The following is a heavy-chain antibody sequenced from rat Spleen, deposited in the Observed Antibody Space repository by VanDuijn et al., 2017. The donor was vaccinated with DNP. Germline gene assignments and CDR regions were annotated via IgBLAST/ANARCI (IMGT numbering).Heavy chain of an antibody. Sequence: EVQLVESGGGLVQPGRSLKLSCAASGFTFSAYYMAWVRQAPAKGLEWVAYIGSPAYAPYYTDSVKGRFAISRDNAKSTLYLQMNSLRSEDMATYYCARPDYWGQGVMVPVSS. J-gene: IGHJ2*01. CDR2: IGSPAYAP. V-gene: IGHV5-22*01. CDR3: ARPDY. CDR1: GFTFSAYY.